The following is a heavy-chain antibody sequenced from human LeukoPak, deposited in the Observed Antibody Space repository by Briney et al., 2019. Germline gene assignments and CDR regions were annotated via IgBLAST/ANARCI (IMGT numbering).Heavy chain of an antibody. V-gene: IGHV1-46*01. Sequence: GASVKVSCKASGYTFTSYYMHWVRQAPGQGLEWMGIINPSGGSTSYAQKFQGRVTMTRDTSTSTVYMELSSLRSEDTAVYYCARDRTANAHWYGMDVWGQGTTVTVSS. CDR3: ARDRTANAHWYGMDV. CDR1: GYTFTSYY. CDR2: INPSGGST. J-gene: IGHJ6*02. D-gene: IGHD5-18*01.